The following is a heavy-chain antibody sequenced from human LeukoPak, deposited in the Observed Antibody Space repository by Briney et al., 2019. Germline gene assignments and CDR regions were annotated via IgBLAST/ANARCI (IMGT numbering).Heavy chain of an antibody. J-gene: IGHJ4*02. V-gene: IGHV3-30*02. CDR1: GFTFSNYG. CDR2: IQYDGSNK. D-gene: IGHD2-15*01. Sequence: PGGSLTLSCAASGFTFSNYGMHWVRQAPGKGLEWVAFIQYDGSNKYYADSVKGRFTISRDNSKNTLYLQMNSLRAEDTALYYCANRYCSGGSCHRDYWGQGTLVTVSS. CDR3: ANRYCSGGSCHRDY.